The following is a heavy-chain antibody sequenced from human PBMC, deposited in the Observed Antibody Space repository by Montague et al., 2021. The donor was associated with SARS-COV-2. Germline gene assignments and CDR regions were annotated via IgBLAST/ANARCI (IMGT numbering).Heavy chain of an antibody. CDR3: AREEGDYGGMGV. J-gene: IGHJ6*02. CDR1: GGSISSGGYS. Sequence: TLSLTCAVSGGSISSGGYSWSWIRQPPGKGLEWIGYIYHSGSTYYNPSLKSRVTISVDRSKNQFSLKLSSVTAADTAVYYCAREEGDYGGMGVWGQGTTVTVSS. V-gene: IGHV4-30-2*01. D-gene: IGHD3-16*01. CDR2: IYHSGST.